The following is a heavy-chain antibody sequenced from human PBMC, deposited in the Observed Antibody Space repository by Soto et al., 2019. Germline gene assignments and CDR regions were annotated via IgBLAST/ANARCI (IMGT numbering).Heavy chain of an antibody. D-gene: IGHD2-15*01. CDR3: ARAIGSTLAVVGSFWFDP. Sequence: ASVKVSCKASGYTFTSYGISWVRQAPGQGLEWMGWISAYNGNTNYAQKLQGRVTMTTDTSTSTAYMELRSLRSDDTAVYYCARAIGSTLAVVGSFWFDPWGQGTLVTVSS. CDR1: GYTFTSYG. J-gene: IGHJ5*02. CDR2: ISAYNGNT. V-gene: IGHV1-18*01.